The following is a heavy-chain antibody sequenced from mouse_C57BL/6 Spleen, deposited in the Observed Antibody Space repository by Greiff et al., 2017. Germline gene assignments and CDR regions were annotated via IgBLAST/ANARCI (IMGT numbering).Heavy chain of an antibody. J-gene: IGHJ3*01. Sequence: QVQLQQPGAELVKPGASVQLSCKASGYTFTSYWLQWVKQRPGQGLEWIGEIDPSASYTNSNPRVKGKATLTLDTAASTAYMQLSSLTSGDSAVDYCAKGQLRLPWFAYWGQGPLVTVAA. D-gene: IGHD3-2*02. CDR2: IDPSASYT. V-gene: IGHV1-50*01. CDR1: GYTFTSYW. CDR3: AKGQLRLPWFAY.